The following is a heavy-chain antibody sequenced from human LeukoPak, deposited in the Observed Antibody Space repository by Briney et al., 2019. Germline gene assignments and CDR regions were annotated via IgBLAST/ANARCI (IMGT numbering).Heavy chain of an antibody. CDR2: INAGNGNT. D-gene: IGHD6-19*01. J-gene: IGHJ4*02. CDR3: ARGIAVAGTLDY. CDR1: GYTFTTYY. Sequence: ASVKVSCKASGYTFTTYYMHWVRQAPGQGLEWMGWINAGNGNTKYSQKFQGRVTITRDTSASTAYMELSSLRSEDTAVYYCARGIAVAGTLDYWGQGTLVTVSS. V-gene: IGHV1-3*01.